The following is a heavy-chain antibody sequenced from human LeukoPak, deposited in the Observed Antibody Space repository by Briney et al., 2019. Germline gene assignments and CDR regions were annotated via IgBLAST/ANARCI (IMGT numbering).Heavy chain of an antibody. CDR1: GFTFTTYW. J-gene: IGHJ4*01. CDR2: MKPDGSEI. V-gene: IGHV3-7*01. D-gene: IGHD1-26*01. CDR3: AKPSGSGVDY. Sequence: GGSLRLSCAASGFTFTTYWMSWVRQAPGKGLEWVANMKPDGSEIFYVDSVKGRFTISRDNAMNTLYLQMNSLRAEDSAVYYCAKPSGSGVDYWGQGTRVTVSS.